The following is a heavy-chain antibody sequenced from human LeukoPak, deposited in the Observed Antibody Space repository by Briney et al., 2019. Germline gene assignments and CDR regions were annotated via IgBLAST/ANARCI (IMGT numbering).Heavy chain of an antibody. J-gene: IGHJ6*03. D-gene: IGHD3-16*01. V-gene: IGHV3-53*01. CDR1: GFTVSSNY. CDR2: IYSGGST. CDR3: ARVPSWDYYYYMDV. Sequence: AGGSLRLSCAASGFTVSSNYMSWVRQAPGKGLEGVSVIYSGGSTYYADSVKGRFTLSQDNSKNTLYLQIKHLKAGDTAVYYCARVPSWDYYYYMDVWGKGTTVTVSS.